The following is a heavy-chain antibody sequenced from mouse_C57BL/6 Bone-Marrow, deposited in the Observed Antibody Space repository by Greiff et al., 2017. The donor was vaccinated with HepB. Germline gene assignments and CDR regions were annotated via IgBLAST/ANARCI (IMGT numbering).Heavy chain of an antibody. CDR3: VRHSPMGYAIDY. J-gene: IGHJ4*01. Sequence: EVMLVESGGGLVQPKGSLKLSCAASGFSFNTYAMNWVRQAPGKGLEWVARIRSKSNNYATYYADSVKDRFTISRDDSESMLYLQMNNLKTEDTAMYYCVRHSPMGYAIDYWGQGTSVTVSS. CDR2: IRSKSNNYAT. CDR1: GFSFNTYA. V-gene: IGHV10-1*01.